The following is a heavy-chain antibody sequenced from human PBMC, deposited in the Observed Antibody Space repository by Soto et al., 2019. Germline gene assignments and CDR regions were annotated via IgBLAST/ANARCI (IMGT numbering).Heavy chain of an antibody. D-gene: IGHD6-19*01. CDR1: GFTFSSYA. Sequence: GGSLRLSCAASGFTFSSYAMHWVRQAPGKGLEYVSAISSNGGSTYYANSVKGRFTISRDNSKNTLYLQMGSLRADDMAVYYCATAVAGTSDAFDIWGQGTMVTVSS. V-gene: IGHV3-64*01. J-gene: IGHJ3*02. CDR3: ATAVAGTSDAFDI. CDR2: ISSNGGST.